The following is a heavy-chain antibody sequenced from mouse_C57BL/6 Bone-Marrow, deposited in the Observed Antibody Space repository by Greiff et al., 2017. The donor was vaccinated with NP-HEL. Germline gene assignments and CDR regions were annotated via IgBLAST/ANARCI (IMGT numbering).Heavy chain of an antibody. V-gene: IGHV5-4*01. D-gene: IGHD6-1*01. J-gene: IGHJ4*01. CDR1: GFTFSSYA. CDR3: ASSLYAMDY. Sequence: EVQLVESGGGLVKPGGSLKLSCAASGFTFSSYAMSWVRQTPEKRLEWVATISDGGSYTYYPDNVKGRFTISRDNAKNNLYLQISHLKSEDTAMYYCASSLYAMDYWGRGTSVTVSA. CDR2: ISDGGSYT.